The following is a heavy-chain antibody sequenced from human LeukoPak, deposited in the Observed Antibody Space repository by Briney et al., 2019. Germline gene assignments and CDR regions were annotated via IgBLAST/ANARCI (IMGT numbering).Heavy chain of an antibody. CDR2: ISGSGGST. Sequence: GGSLRLSCAASGFTFSSYAMSWVRLAPGKGPEWVSAISGSGGSTYYADSVKGRFTISRDNSKNTLYLQMNSLRAEDTAVYYCAGDSSGHDAFDIWGQGTMVTVSS. J-gene: IGHJ3*02. D-gene: IGHD3-22*01. V-gene: IGHV3-23*01. CDR1: GFTFSSYA. CDR3: AGDSSGHDAFDI.